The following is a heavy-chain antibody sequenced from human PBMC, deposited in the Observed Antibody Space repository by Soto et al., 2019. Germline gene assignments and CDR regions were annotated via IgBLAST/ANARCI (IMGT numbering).Heavy chain of an antibody. CDR3: AKTISSSWYAMSY. CDR2: ISYDGSNK. CDR1: GFTFSSYG. Sequence: QVQLVESGGGVVQPGRPLRLSCAASGFTFSSYGMHWARQAPGKGLEWVAVISYDGSNKYYADSVKGRFTISRDNSKNTLYLQMNSLRAEDTAVYYCAKTISSSWYAMSYWGQGTLVTVSS. J-gene: IGHJ4*02. D-gene: IGHD6-13*01. V-gene: IGHV3-30*18.